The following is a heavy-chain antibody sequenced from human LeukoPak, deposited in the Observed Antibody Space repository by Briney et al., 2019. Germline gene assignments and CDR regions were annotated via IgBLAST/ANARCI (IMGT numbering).Heavy chain of an antibody. V-gene: IGHV4-39*01. J-gene: IGHJ6*02. Sequence: SETLSLTCTVSGDSITNTDFFWGWIRQPPGKGLEWIGNIDHSRSPYYTPSLQSRVIISVDTSKNQFSLKLSSVTAADTAVYYCVRHEGWGLPGDPGYYYYRMDVWGQGTTVTVSS. D-gene: IGHD7-27*01. CDR3: VRHEGWGLPGDPGYYYYRMDV. CDR2: IDHSRSP. CDR1: GDSITNTDFF.